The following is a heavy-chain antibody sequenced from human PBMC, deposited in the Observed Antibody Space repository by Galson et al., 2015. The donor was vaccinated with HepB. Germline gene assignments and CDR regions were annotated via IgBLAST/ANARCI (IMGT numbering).Heavy chain of an antibody. CDR3: ARGDDYVRPDY. V-gene: IGHV3-30-3*01. CDR1: GFTFSSYA. D-gene: IGHD3-16*01. CDR2: ISYDGSNK. Sequence: SLRLSCAASGFTFSSYAMHWVRQAPGKGLEWVAVISYDGSNKYYADSVKGRFTISRDNSKNTLYLQMNSLRAEDTAVYYCARGDDYVRPDYWGQGTLVTVSS. J-gene: IGHJ4*02.